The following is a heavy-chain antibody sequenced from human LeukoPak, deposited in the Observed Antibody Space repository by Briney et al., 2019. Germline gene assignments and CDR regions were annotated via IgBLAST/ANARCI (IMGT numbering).Heavy chain of an antibody. CDR3: ASGPTTTYYDFWSGHSSFDY. J-gene: IGHJ4*02. Sequence: VGSRRRSCAASAFSCSSYCMNGVGQAPGKKLEWVSSISSSSSYIYYADSVKGRFTISRDNAKNSLYLQMNSPRAEDTAVYYCASGPTTTYYDFWSGHSSFDYWGQGTLVTVSS. D-gene: IGHD3-3*01. CDR2: ISSSSSYI. CDR1: AFSCSSYC. V-gene: IGHV3-21*01.